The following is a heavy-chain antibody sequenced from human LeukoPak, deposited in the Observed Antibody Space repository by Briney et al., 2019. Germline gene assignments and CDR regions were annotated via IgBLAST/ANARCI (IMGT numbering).Heavy chain of an antibody. CDR1: GSSIRSDEDY. CDR2: IDYIGTT. D-gene: IGHD1-14*01. CDR3: ARDRRSVHDY. J-gene: IGHJ4*02. Sequence: SQTLSLTCTVSGSSIRSDEDYWAWIRQSPGKGLEWIGYIDYIGTTRYNPSLESRLTISVDTSKNQFSLKLTSVTAADTAVYYCARDRRSVHDYWGQGTLVTVSS. V-gene: IGHV4-30-4*01.